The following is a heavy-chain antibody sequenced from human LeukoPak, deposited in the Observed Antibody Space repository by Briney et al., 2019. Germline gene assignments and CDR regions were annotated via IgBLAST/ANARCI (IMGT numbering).Heavy chain of an antibody. D-gene: IGHD3-10*01. CDR2: IRGKAYGGTT. V-gene: IGHV3-49*04. CDR3: TRPHVLLWFGESALGY. Sequence: GRSLRLSCTASGFTFGDYAMSWVRQAPGKGLEWVGFIRGKAYGGTTEYAASVKGRFTISRDDSKSIAYLQMNSLKTEDTAVYYCTRPHVLLWFGESALGYWGQGTLVTVSS. J-gene: IGHJ4*02. CDR1: GFTFGDYA.